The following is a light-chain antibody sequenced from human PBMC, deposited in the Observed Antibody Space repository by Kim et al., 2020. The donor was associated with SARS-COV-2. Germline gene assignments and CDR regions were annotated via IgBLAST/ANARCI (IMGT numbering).Light chain of an antibody. CDR1: QSVSSSY. V-gene: IGKV3-20*01. Sequence: PGESAPLSGRASQSVSSSYLAWYQQKPGQAPRLLSYGASSRATGIPDRFSGSGSGTDFTLTISRLEPEDSAVYYCQQYDTSRTFGQGTKVDIK. CDR2: GAS. J-gene: IGKJ1*01. CDR3: QQYDTSRT.